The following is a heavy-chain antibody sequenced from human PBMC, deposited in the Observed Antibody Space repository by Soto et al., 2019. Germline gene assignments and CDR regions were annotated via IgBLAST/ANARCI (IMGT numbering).Heavy chain of an antibody. V-gene: IGHV4-34*01. CDR1: GGSFSGYY. Sequence: PSETLSLTCAVYGGSFSGYYWSWIRQPPGKGLEWIGEINHSGSTNYNPSLKSRVTISVDTSKNQFSLKLSSVTAADTAVYYCARVVCTNGVRYNYFDYWGQGTLVTVSS. D-gene: IGHD2-8*01. J-gene: IGHJ4*02. CDR3: ARVVCTNGVRYNYFDY. CDR2: INHSGST.